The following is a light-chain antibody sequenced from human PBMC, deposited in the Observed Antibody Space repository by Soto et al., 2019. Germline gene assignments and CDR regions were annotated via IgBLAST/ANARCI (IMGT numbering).Light chain of an antibody. CDR3: QQYNNWPVT. CDR2: GAS. CDR1: QSVSSN. J-gene: IGKJ1*01. Sequence: EIGMTQSTATLSLSPGERATLSCRASQSVSSNLAWYQQKPGQAPRLLIYGASTRATAIPARFSGSGSGTEFTLTISSLQSEDFAVYYCQQYNNWPVTFGQGTKVDI. V-gene: IGKV3-15*01.